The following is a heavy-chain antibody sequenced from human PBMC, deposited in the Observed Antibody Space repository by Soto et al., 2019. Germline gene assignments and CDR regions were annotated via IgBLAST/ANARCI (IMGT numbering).Heavy chain of an antibody. J-gene: IGHJ6*02. CDR2: IYYSGST. D-gene: IGHD3-10*01. Sequence: SETLSLTCTVSGGSINSYYWSFSRQPPCKGLEWIGYIYYSGSTYYNPSLKSRVTISVDTSKNQFSLKLTSVTAADTTLYYCARDRVYYGMDVWGQGTTVTVSS. CDR1: GGSINSYY. V-gene: IGHV4-59*01. CDR3: ARDRVYYGMDV.